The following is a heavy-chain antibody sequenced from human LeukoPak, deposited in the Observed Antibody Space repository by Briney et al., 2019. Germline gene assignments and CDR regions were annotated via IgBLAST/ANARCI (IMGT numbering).Heavy chain of an antibody. V-gene: IGHV3-30*02. CDR2: IRYDGSNK. CDR1: GFTFSSYG. Sequence: GGSLRLSCAASGFTFSSYGMHWVRQAPGKGLEWVAFIRYDGSNKYYADSVKGRFTISRDNSKNTLYLQMNSLRAEDTAVYYCAKDDGGNEDYFDYWGQGTLVTVSS. D-gene: IGHD4-23*01. J-gene: IGHJ4*02. CDR3: AKDDGGNEDYFDY.